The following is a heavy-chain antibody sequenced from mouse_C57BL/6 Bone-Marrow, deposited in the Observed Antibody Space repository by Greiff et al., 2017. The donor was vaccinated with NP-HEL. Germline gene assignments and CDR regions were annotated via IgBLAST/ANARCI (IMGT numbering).Heavy chain of an antibody. CDR3: AREGYGSSEDYAMDY. D-gene: IGHD1-1*01. V-gene: IGHV5-4*01. CDR2: ISDGGSYT. Sequence: EVQVVESGGGLVKPGGSLKLSCAASGFTFSSYAMSWVRQTPEKRLEWVATISDGGSYTYYPDNVKGRFTISRDNAKNNLYLQMSHLKSEDTAMYYCAREGYGSSEDYAMDYWGQGTSVTVSS. CDR1: GFTFSSYA. J-gene: IGHJ4*01.